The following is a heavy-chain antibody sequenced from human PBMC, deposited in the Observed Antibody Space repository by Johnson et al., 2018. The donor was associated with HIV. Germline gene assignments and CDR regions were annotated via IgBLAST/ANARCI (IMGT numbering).Heavy chain of an antibody. D-gene: IGHD3-10*01. CDR1: GFTFSDYY. V-gene: IGHV3-11*04. CDR3: ARSWAYYYALTDAFDI. J-gene: IGHJ3*02. CDR2: ISSSGSTI. Sequence: QVQLVESGGGLVKPGGSLRLSCAASGFTFSDYYMSWIRQAPGKGLEWVSYISSSGSTIYYADSVKGRFTISRDNAKNSLYLQMNSQRAEDTAVYYCARSWAYYYALTDAFDIWGQGTMVTVSS.